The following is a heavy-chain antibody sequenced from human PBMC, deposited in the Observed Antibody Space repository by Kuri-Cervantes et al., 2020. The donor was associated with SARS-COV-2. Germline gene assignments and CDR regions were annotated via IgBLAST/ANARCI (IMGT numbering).Heavy chain of an antibody. Sequence: ASVKVSCKVSGYTLTELSMHWVRQAPGKGLEWMGGFDPEDGETIYAQKFQGRVTMTRNTSISTAYMELSSLRSEDTAVYYCVREGAIFGANWFDPWGQGTPVTVSS. CDR1: GYTLTELS. J-gene: IGHJ5*02. V-gene: IGHV1-24*01. D-gene: IGHD3-3*01. CDR3: VREGAIFGANWFDP. CDR2: FDPEDGET.